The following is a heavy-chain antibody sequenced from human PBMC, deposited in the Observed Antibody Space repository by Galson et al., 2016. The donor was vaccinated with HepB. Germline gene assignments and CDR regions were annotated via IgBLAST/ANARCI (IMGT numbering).Heavy chain of an antibody. CDR3: ARVARGNFRKESVHFDY. Sequence: SLRLSCAASGFTFSSHWMHWVRQTPGKGLVFVSRINNDGDTTNYVDSVKGRFTVSRDNANKTLYLEMNSLRAEDTAVYYCARVARGNFRKESVHFDYWGQGTLVAGAS. D-gene: IGHD1-26*01. J-gene: IGHJ4*02. CDR1: GFTFSSHW. CDR2: INNDGDTT. V-gene: IGHV3-74*01.